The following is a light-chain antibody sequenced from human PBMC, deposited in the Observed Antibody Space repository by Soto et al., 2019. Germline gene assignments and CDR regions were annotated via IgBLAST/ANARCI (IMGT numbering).Light chain of an antibody. CDR1: QSISSY. CDR2: AAS. Sequence: DIQMTQSPSSLSAPVGDRVTITCRASQSISSYVNWYQQKPGKAPRLLISAASTLQSGVPSRFSGGGSGTDFTLTISSLQPEDFATYYCQQSFKTPLAFGQGTRLEIE. J-gene: IGKJ5*01. CDR3: QQSFKTPLA. V-gene: IGKV1-39*01.